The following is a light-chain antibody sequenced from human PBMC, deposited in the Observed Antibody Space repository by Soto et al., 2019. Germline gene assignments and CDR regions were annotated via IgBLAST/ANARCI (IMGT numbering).Light chain of an antibody. Sequence: IVMTQSPATLSVSPGERATLSCRASERVSSNLAWYQQKPGQAPRLLLYATSTRAMGIPARFRGSGSGTEFTLTISSLQSEDLAVYYCHQYHNWPRTFGQGTKVEIK. CDR3: HQYHNWPRT. V-gene: IGKV3D-15*01. CDR2: ATS. CDR1: ERVSSN. J-gene: IGKJ1*01.